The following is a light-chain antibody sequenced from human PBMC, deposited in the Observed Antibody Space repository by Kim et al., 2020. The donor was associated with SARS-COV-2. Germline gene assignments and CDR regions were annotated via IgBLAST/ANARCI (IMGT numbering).Light chain of an antibody. CDR2: DVS. V-gene: IGLV2-14*03. J-gene: IGLJ3*02. CDR1: SSYVGGYNY. Sequence: QAITVSCTGTSSYVGGYNYVSWYQQHPGKAPKLMIYDVSNRPSGVSNRFSGSKSGNTASLTISGLQAEDEADYYCSSYTSSSTLWVFGGGTKLTVL. CDR3: SSYTSSSTLWV.